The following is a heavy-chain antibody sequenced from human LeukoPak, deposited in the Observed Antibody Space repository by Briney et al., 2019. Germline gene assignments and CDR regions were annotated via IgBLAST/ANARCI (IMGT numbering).Heavy chain of an antibody. Sequence: ASVKVSFKATGYTFTSYDSNGVRQPTGQGLNWMGFINPKRGNTGYAQKFQGRVTMTRNTSISTAYMALSRLRSEDTAVYYCARGSVVTPDDAFDIWGQGTMVTVSS. CDR2: INPKRGNT. J-gene: IGHJ3*02. V-gene: IGHV1-8*01. D-gene: IGHD4-23*01. CDR1: GYTFTSYD. CDR3: ARGSVVTPDDAFDI.